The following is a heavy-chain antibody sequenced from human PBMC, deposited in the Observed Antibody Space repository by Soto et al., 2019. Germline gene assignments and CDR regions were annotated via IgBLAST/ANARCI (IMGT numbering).Heavy chain of an antibody. CDR3: VKSGYSSSWYYFDY. J-gene: IGHJ4*02. Sequence: GGSLRLSCSASGFTFSSYAMHWVRQAPGKGLEYVSAISSNGGSTYYADSVKGRFTISRDNSKNTLYLQMSSLRAEDTAVYYCVKSGYSSSWYYFDYWGQGTLVTVSS. CDR2: ISSNGGST. V-gene: IGHV3-64D*06. CDR1: GFTFSSYA. D-gene: IGHD6-13*01.